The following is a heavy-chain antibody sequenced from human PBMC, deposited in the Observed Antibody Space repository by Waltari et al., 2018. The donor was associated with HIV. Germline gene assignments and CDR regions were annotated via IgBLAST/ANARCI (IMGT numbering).Heavy chain of an antibody. CDR1: GFTVSSNY. Sequence: EVQLMESGGGLIQPGGSLRLSCAASGFTVSSNYMIWVRQAPGKGLEWVSVIYSGGSTYYAESVKGRFTISRDNSKNTLYLQMNSLRAEDTAVYYCARGFLWFGEGYFDSWGQGTLVTVSS. J-gene: IGHJ4*02. CDR3: ARGFLWFGEGYFDS. V-gene: IGHV3-53*01. D-gene: IGHD3-10*01. CDR2: IYSGGST.